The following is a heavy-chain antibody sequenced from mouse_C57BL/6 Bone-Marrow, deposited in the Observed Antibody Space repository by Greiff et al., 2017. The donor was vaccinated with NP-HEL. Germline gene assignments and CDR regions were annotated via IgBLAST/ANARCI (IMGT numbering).Heavy chain of an antibody. CDR2: IDPSDSYT. D-gene: IGHD1-1*01. Sequence: QVQLQQPGAELVMPGASVKLSCKASGYTFTSYWMHWVKQRPGQGLEWIGEIDPSDSYTNYNQKFKGKSTLTVDKSSSTAYMQLSSLTSEDSAVYYCASPLITTRGCAYWGQGTLVTVSA. CDR3: ASPLITTRGCAY. V-gene: IGHV1-69*01. J-gene: IGHJ3*01. CDR1: GYTFTSYW.